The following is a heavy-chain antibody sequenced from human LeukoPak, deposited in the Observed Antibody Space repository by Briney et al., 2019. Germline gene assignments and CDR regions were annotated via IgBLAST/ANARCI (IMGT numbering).Heavy chain of an antibody. CDR2: ILNDGSQE. J-gene: IGHJ4*02. D-gene: IGHD6-19*01. CDR3: ARNVGWYSHDN. Sequence: GGSLRLSCAASGFTFSSYGMHWVRQAPGKGLEWVAVILNDGSQEKYADSVKGRFTISRDNSKNTLFLQMNSLRAEDTAVYYCARNVGWYSHDNWGQGTLVTVSS. V-gene: IGHV3-33*01. CDR1: GFTFSSYG.